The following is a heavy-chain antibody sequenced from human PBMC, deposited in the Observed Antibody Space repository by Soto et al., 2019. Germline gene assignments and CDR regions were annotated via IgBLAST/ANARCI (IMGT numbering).Heavy chain of an antibody. D-gene: IGHD3-3*01. V-gene: IGHV3-15*01. CDR3: TTDLKPDCDLWSGYSYYYYGMDV. CDR2: IKSKTDGGTT. CDR1: GFTFSNAW. J-gene: IGHJ6*02. Sequence: SLRLSCAASGFTFSNAWLTWVRQPPGKGLGGVGGIKSKTDGGTTDYAAPVKGRFTISRDDSKNTLYLQMNSLKTEDTAVYYCTTDLKPDCDLWSGYSYYYYGMDVWGQGTTVTVSS.